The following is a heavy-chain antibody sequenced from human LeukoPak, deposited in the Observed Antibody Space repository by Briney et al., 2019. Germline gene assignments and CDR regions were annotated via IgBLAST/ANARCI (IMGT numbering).Heavy chain of an antibody. CDR1: GYTFTRYD. Sequence: ASVNVSCKAAGYTFTRYDMHWVRQAPGQGLEWMGWINPNSGGTNYAHKFQGRGTMTRDTSISTAYMELSRLRSDDTAVYYCARDLSGYYHYFDYWGQGTLVTVSS. J-gene: IGHJ4*02. CDR3: ARDLSGYYHYFDY. CDR2: INPNSGGT. D-gene: IGHD3-22*01. V-gene: IGHV1-2*07.